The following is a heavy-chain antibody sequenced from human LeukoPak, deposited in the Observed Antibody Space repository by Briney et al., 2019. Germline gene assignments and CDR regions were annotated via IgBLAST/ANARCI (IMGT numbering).Heavy chain of an antibody. J-gene: IGHJ6*04. CDR2: IYASGST. CDR1: GGSISSGSYY. CDR3: ARKGDV. V-gene: IGHV4-61*02. Sequence: KPSETLSLTCTVSGGSISSGSYYWSWIRQPAGKGLEWIGRIYASGSTDYNPSLKSRVTTSLNTSKNQFSLKLNSVTAADTAVYYCARKGDVWGKGTTVTASS.